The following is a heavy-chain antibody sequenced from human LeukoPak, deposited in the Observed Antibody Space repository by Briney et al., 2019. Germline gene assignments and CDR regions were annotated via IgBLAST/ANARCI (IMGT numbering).Heavy chain of an antibody. Sequence: SETLSLTCTVSGGSISSSRYYWGWIRQPPGKGLEWIGTIYYSGITYCNPSLKSRVTVSADTSKNQFSLKVNSVTAADTAVYYCARQPTGAWQWTFDNWGQGTLVTVSS. D-gene: IGHD6-19*01. V-gene: IGHV4-39*01. J-gene: IGHJ4*02. CDR2: IYYSGIT. CDR3: ARQPTGAWQWTFDN. CDR1: GGSISSSRYY.